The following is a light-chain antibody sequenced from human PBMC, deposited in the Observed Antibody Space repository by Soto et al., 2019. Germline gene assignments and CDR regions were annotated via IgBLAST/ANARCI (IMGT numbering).Light chain of an antibody. V-gene: IGLV2-8*01. CDR1: SSDVGGYNY. J-gene: IGLJ1*01. Sequence: QSVLTQPPSASGSPGQSVTISCTETSSDVGGYNYISWYQQHPGKAPKLMIYEVNKRPSGVPDRFSGSKSGNTASLTVSGLQAEDEADYYCSSYAGSNNYVFGTGTKLTVL. CDR2: EVN. CDR3: SSYAGSNNYV.